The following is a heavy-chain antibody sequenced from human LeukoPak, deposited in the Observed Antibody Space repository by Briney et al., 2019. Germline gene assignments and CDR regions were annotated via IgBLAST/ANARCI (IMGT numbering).Heavy chain of an antibody. J-gene: IGHJ6*02. D-gene: IGHD6-6*01. CDR2: INHSGST. Sequence: SETLSLTCAVYGGSFSGYYWSWIRQPPGKGLEWIGEINHSGSTNYNPSLKSRVTISVDTSKNQFSLKLSSVTAADTAVYYCASMLAARRSYYYGMDVWGQGTTVTVSS. CDR3: ASMLAARRSYYYGMDV. V-gene: IGHV4-34*01. CDR1: GGSFSGYY.